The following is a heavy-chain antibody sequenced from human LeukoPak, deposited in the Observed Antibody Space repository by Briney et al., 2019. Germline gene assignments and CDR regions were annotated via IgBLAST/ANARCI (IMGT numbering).Heavy chain of an antibody. J-gene: IGHJ4*02. CDR1: GGSLSSSSYY. Sequence: SETLSLTCTVSGGSLSSSSYYWGWVRLPPGKGLGWIGSIYYSGSTYYNPSLKSRITISVDTAKNQFSLKLSSVTAADTAVYYCARHRGMRGGGYYFDYWGQGTLVTVSS. CDR2: IYYSGST. V-gene: IGHV4-39*01. CDR3: ARHRGMRGGGYYFDY. D-gene: IGHD3-16*01.